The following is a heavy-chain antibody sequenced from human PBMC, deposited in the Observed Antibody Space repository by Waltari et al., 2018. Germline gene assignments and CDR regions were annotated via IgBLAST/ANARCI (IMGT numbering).Heavy chain of an antibody. CDR1: GYTFTDYY. D-gene: IGHD3-16*01. CDR2: IIIIFGTS. J-gene: IGHJ4*02. CDR3: ARYGGVTLSPGGW. Sequence: VQLVQSGAEVKKPGATVKISCKVSGYTFTDYYMHWVQQAHGKGLEWMGRIIIIFGTSNDVQEAQARVTMNADKYTSTSYVELRSLRSEDTAVYYCARYGGVTLSPGGWWGQGTLVTVYS. V-gene: IGHV1-69*14.